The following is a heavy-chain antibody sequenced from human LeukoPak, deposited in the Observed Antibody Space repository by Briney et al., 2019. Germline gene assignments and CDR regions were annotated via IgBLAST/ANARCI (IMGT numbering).Heavy chain of an antibody. CDR3: ARQPYCSSSSCDKYFQH. V-gene: IGHV4-39*01. CDR2: IYYSGST. J-gene: IGHJ1*01. D-gene: IGHD2-2*02. Sequence: EPSETLSLTCTVSGDSISSNSYYWGWIRQPPGKGLEWIGSIYYSGSTYDNPSLKSRVTISVDTSKNQFSLKLSSVTAADTAVYYCARQPYCSSSSCDKYFQHWGQGTLVTVSS. CDR1: GDSISSNSYY.